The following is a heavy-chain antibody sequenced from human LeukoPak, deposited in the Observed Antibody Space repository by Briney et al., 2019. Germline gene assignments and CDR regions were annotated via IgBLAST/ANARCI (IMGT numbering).Heavy chain of an antibody. V-gene: IGHV3-23*01. D-gene: IGHD3-3*01. Sequence: VGSLRLSRAASGLALSSYAMSWVRQAPGKGLEWVSTISVASNTFYADSVKGRFTISWDNSRNTVYLQMTSLRADDTAVYYCADYGVSGVRNNFYWGQGTLVTVSS. CDR1: GLALSSYA. J-gene: IGHJ4*02. CDR2: ISVASNT. CDR3: ADYGVSGVRNNFY.